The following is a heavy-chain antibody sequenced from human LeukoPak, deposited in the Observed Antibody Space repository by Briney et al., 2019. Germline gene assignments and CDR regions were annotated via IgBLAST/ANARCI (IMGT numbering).Heavy chain of an antibody. CDR1: GFIFSSWW. Sequence: PGGSLRLSCAASGFIFSSWWMLWFRRPPGKGLESVAHISNDGSYIVYADSVRGRFTISRDNAGNTLYLQMHSLRPEDTGVYYCVTFGFDWSSSYWGQGAQVTVSS. V-gene: IGHV3-74*01. CDR3: VTFGFDWSSSY. D-gene: IGHD3-9*01. J-gene: IGHJ4*02. CDR2: ISNDGSYI.